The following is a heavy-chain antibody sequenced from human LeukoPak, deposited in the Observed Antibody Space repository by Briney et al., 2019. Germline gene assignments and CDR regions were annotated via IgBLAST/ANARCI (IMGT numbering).Heavy chain of an antibody. CDR3: ARDFRSDFPNWFDP. CDR1: GFTFSSYA. J-gene: IGHJ5*02. CDR2: ITGSGART. D-gene: IGHD3-3*01. V-gene: IGHV3-23*01. Sequence: PGGSLRLSCAASGFTFSSYAMTWVRQAPGKGLEWVSAITGSGARTFYADPVKGRFTVSRDNAKNTLYLQMNSLSAEDEAVYYCARDFRSDFPNWFDPWGRGALVTVSS.